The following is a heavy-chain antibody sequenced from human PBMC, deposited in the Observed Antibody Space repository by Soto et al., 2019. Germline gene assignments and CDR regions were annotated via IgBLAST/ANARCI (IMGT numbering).Heavy chain of an antibody. CDR1: GFTFSSYA. V-gene: IGHV3-23*01. Sequence: GGSLRLSCTASGFTFSSYAMSWVRQAPGKGLEWVSAISGSGGSTYYADSVKGRFTISRDNSKNTLYLQMNSLRAEDTAVYYCVKDKALIMGSQWFDSWGQGTLVTVYS. D-gene: IGHD3-10*01. CDR2: ISGSGGST. J-gene: IGHJ5*01. CDR3: VKDKALIMGSQWFDS.